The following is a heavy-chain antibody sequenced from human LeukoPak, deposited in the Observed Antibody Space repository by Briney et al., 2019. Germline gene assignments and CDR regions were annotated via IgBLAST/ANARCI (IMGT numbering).Heavy chain of an antibody. CDR1: GFTFSSYG. V-gene: IGHV3-30*03. J-gene: IGHJ2*01. Sequence: PGGSLRLSCAASGFTFSSYGMHWVRQAPGKGLEWVAVISYDGSNKYYADSVKGRFTISRDNAKNSLYLQMNSLRPEDTALYYCATRNRPRSPYWYFDLWGRGTLVTVSS. CDR3: ATRNRPRSPYWYFDL. D-gene: IGHD2/OR15-2a*01. CDR2: ISYDGSNK.